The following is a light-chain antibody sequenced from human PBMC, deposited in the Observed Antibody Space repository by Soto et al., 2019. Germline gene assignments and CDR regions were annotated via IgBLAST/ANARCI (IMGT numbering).Light chain of an antibody. CDR2: KAS. CDR1: QSISSW. CDR3: QHYNTYSGT. J-gene: IGKJ3*01. Sequence: DIQMTQSPSTLSASVGDRVTITCRASQSISSWLAWYQQKPGKAPKLLIYKASSLESGVPSRFSGSGSGTEFTLPISSLQPDDFATYYCQHYNTYSGTFGPGNKVDIK. V-gene: IGKV1-5*03.